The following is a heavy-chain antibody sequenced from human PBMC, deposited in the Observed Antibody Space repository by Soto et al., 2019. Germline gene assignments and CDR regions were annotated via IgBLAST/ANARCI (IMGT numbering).Heavy chain of an antibody. CDR3: TAGVAPIWLPYYYYGMDV. CDR2: IKSKTDGGTT. CDR1: GFTFSNAW. D-gene: IGHD5-18*01. J-gene: IGHJ6*02. V-gene: IGHV3-15*07. Sequence: GGSLRLSCAASGFTFSNAWMNWVRQAPGKGLEWVGRIKSKTDGGTTDYAAPVKGRFTISRDDSKNTLYLQMNSLKTEDTAVYYCTAGVAPIWLPYYYYGMDVWGQGTTVTVSS.